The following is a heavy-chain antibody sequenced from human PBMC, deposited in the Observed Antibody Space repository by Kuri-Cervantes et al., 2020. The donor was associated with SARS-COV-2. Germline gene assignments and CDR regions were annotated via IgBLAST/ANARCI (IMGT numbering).Heavy chain of an antibody. CDR3: ARDYMITFGGVIEGEDYYYYYGMDV. J-gene: IGHJ6*02. Sequence: GESLKISCAASGFTFSSYGMHWVRQAPGKGLEWVAVIWYDGSNKYYADSVKGRFTISRDNSKNTLYLQMNSLRAEDTAVYYCARDYMITFGGVIEGEDYYYYYGMDVWGQGTTVTVSS. V-gene: IGHV3-33*01. CDR1: GFTFSSYG. D-gene: IGHD3-16*02. CDR2: IWYDGSNK.